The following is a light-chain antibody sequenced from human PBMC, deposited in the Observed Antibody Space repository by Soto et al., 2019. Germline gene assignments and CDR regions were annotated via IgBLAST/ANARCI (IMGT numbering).Light chain of an antibody. CDR1: QDINKW. CDR3: QHYHSFSIT. V-gene: IGKV1-12*01. CDR2: TAS. Sequence: DIAMTYSPSSASASVVVRVSITCRASQDINKWLARYQQEPGLAPNLVIYTASRLHGGGPSRFSGSASGTDFTLTISNLRPDDFATYYCQHYHSFSITFGQGTRLEIK. J-gene: IGKJ5*01.